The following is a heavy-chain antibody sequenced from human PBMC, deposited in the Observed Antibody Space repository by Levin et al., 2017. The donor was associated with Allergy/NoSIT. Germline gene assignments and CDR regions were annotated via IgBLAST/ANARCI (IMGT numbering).Heavy chain of an antibody. D-gene: IGHD5-24*01. CDR3: ARVAGGDGYNYLEY. CDR2: IYYSGIT. J-gene: IGHJ4*02. Sequence: GSLRLSCTVSGDSISSHYWTWIRKPPGKGLEWIGYIYYSGITNYNPSLKSRVTISVDTSKNQFSLKLTSVTAADTAIYHCARVAGGDGYNYLEYWGQGILVTVSS. V-gene: IGHV4-59*11. CDR1: GDSISSHY.